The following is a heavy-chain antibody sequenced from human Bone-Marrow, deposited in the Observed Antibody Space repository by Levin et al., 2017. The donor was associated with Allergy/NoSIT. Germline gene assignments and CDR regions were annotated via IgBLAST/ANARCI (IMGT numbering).Heavy chain of an antibody. CDR2: IIPIFGTA. D-gene: IGHD4-17*01. J-gene: IGHJ6*03. CDR3: ARVAAAVTTRYYYYYMDV. Sequence: GASVKVSCKASGGTFSSYAISWVRQAPGQGLEWMGGIIPIFGTANYAQKFQGRVTITADKSTSTAYMELSSLRSEDTAVYYCARVAAAVTTRYYYYYMDVWGKGTTVTVSS. CDR1: GGTFSSYA. V-gene: IGHV1-69*06.